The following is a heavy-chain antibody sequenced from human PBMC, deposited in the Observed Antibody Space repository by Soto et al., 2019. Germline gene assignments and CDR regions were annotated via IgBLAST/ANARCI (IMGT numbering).Heavy chain of an antibody. J-gene: IGHJ5*02. D-gene: IGHD2-15*01. CDR2: IYYSGST. CDR3: ARHIYCSRGSCKGSNWFDP. Sequence: PSETLSLTCTVSGGSISSYYWSWIRQTPGKGLEWIGYIYYSGSTNYNPSLKSRVTISVDTSKNQFSLKLSSVTAADTAVYYCARHIYCSRGSCKGSNWFDPWGQGTLVTVSS. V-gene: IGHV4-59*08. CDR1: GGSISSYY.